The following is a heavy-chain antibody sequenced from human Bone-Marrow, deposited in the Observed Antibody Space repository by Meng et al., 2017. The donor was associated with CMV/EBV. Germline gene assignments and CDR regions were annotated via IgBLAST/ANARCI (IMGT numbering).Heavy chain of an antibody. V-gene: IGHV1-2*02. CDR1: GYTFTGYY. CDR3: ARDGLYSSSHFDY. D-gene: IGHD6-6*01. Sequence: QVQRGQSGAEVKKPGASVKVSCKASGYTFTGYYMHWGRQAPGQGLEWMGWINPNSGGTNYAQKFQGRVTMTRDTSISTAYMELSRLRSDDTAVYYCARDGLYSSSHFDYWGQGTLVTVSS. CDR2: INPNSGGT. J-gene: IGHJ4*02.